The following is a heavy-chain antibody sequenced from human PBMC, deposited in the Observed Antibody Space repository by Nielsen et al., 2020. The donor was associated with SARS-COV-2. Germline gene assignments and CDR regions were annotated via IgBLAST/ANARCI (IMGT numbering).Heavy chain of an antibody. CDR3: ARVSSGKYGSGNYMDV. Sequence: GGSLRLSCSASGFTFTSYGMHWVRQAPGKGLEWVAVIWSDGSNKYYADSVKGRFTISRDNSKNTLYLQMNSLRAEDTAVYYCARVSSGKYGSGNYMDVWGKGTTVTVSS. J-gene: IGHJ6*03. CDR2: IWSDGSNK. D-gene: IGHD3-10*01. V-gene: IGHV3-33*01. CDR1: GFTFTSYG.